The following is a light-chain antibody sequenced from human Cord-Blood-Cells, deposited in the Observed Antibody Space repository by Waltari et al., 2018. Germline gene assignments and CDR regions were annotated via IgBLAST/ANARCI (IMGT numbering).Light chain of an antibody. CDR1: QSISSW. Sequence: DIQMTQSPSTLSASVGDRVTITCRASQSISSWLAWYQQKPGKAPKLLIYKASSLESGVPSRFSGSGSGTEFTLTISSLQPDDLATYYCQQYNSYGTFGQGTKLEIK. CDR3: QQYNSYGT. CDR2: KAS. J-gene: IGKJ2*01. V-gene: IGKV1-5*03.